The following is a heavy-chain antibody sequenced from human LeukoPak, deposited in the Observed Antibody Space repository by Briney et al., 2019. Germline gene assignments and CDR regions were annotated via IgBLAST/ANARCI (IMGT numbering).Heavy chain of an antibody. J-gene: IGHJ3*02. CDR3: ARDLSSDAFDI. Sequence: PGGSLRLSCAASGFTFNGYNMNWVRQAPGKGLEWVSYISGSSNTIYYADSVKGRFTISRDNAKNSLYLQMNSLRADDTAVYYCARDLSSDAFDIWGQGTMVTVSS. CDR2: ISGSSNTI. V-gene: IGHV3-48*01. CDR1: GFTFNGYN.